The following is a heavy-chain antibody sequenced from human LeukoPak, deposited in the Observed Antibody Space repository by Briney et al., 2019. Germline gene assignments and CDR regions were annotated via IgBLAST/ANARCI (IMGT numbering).Heavy chain of an antibody. CDR1: GFTFSSYG. J-gene: IGHJ6*03. CDR3: AKDSNYYYYMDV. CDR2: IRYDGSNK. Sequence: GGSLRLSCAASGFTFSSYGMHWVRQAPGKGLEWVAFIRYDGSNKYHADSVKGRFTISRDNSKNTLYLQMNSLRAGDTAVYYCAKDSNYYYYMDVWGKGTTVTVSS. V-gene: IGHV3-30*02.